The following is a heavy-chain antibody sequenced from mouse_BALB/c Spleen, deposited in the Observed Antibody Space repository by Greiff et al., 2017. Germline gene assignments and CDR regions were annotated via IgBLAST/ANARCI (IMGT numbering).Heavy chain of an antibody. CDR3: ARVYYGSSLDY. CDR1: GFTFSSYA. CDR2: ISSGGST. J-gene: IGHJ2*01. Sequence: DVMLVESGGGLVKPGGSLKLSCAASGFTFSSYAMSWVRQTPEKRLEWVASISSGGSTYYPDSVKGRFTISRDNARNILYLQMSSLRSEDTAMYYCARVYYGSSLDYWGQGTTLTVSS. V-gene: IGHV5-6-5*01. D-gene: IGHD1-1*01.